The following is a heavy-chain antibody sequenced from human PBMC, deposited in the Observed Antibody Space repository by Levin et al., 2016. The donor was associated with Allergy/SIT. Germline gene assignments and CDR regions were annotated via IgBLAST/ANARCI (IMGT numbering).Heavy chain of an antibody. CDR2: ISSRSSYT. J-gene: IGHJ6*02. V-gene: IGHV3-11*06. Sequence: GGSLRLSCVASGFNFSDFYMTWFRQAPGKGPEWVSYISSRSSYTKYADSVKGRFTISRDDAKKALFLQMNNLRVEDTAVYYCAISPTVIKGHGMDVWGQGTSVVVSS. CDR3: AISPTVIKGHGMDV. CDR1: GFNFSDFY. D-gene: IGHD2/OR15-2a*01.